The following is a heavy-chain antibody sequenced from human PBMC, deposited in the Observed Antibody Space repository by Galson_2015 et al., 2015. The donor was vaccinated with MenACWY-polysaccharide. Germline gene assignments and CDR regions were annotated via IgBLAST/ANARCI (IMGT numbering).Heavy chain of an antibody. CDR1: GFSLGAWY. CDR2: ISKSGDSI. V-gene: IGHV3-11*01. J-gene: IGHJ6*02. CDR3: ARGHYGSDV. Sequence: SLRLSCAASGFSLGAWYMSWIRQAPGKGLEWLSYISKSGDSIYYGDSVKGRFAISRDNAKNSLYLQLNSLEVEDTAIYYCARGHYGSDVWGQGTTVTVSS.